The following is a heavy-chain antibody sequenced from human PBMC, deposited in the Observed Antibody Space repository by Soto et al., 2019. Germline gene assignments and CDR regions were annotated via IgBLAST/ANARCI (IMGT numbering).Heavy chain of an antibody. J-gene: IGHJ4*02. CDR2: IYYSGST. CDR1: GGSISSYY. V-gene: IGHV4-59*01. Sequence: SETLSLTCTVSGGSISSYYWSWIRQPPGKGLEWIGYIYYSGSTNYNPSLKSRVTISVDTSKNQFSLKLRSVTAADTAVYYCARSIVGALYYFDYWGQGTLVTVSS. D-gene: IGHD1-26*01. CDR3: ARSIVGALYYFDY.